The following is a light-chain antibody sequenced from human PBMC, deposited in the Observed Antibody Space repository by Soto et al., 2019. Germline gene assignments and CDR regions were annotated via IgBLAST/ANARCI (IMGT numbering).Light chain of an antibody. CDR1: QSVNTY. Sequence: DIQMTQSPSSLSASVGDRVTITCRASQSVNTYLHWYQQKAGQAPKLLIYAASNLQSGVPSRFSGSGSGTDFTLTISSLQPEDFATYYCQQSYSTPQTFGQGTKVDIK. CDR3: QQSYSTPQT. J-gene: IGKJ1*01. CDR2: AAS. V-gene: IGKV1-39*01.